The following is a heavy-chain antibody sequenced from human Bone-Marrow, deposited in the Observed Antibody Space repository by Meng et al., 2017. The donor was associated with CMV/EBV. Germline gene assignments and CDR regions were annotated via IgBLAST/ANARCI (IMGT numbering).Heavy chain of an antibody. J-gene: IGHJ5*02. CDR1: GFTFSSYS. CDR2: ISSSSSYI. V-gene: IGHV3-21*01. Sequence: GESLKISCAASGFTFSSYSMNWVRQAPGKGLEWVSSISSSSSYIYYSDSVKGRFTISRDNARNSLYLQMNSLRAEDTAVFYCARGPGGDGYNPGWFNPWGRGTLVTVSS. D-gene: IGHD5-24*01. CDR3: ARGPGGDGYNPGWFNP.